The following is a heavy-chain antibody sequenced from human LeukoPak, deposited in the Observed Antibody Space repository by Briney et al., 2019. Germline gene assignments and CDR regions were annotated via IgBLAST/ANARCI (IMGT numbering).Heavy chain of an antibody. D-gene: IGHD2-15*01. CDR1: GGSISSYY. V-gene: IGHV4-59*01. Sequence: SETLSLTCTVSGGSISSYYWSWIRQPPGKGLEWIGYIYYSGSTNYNPSLKSRVTISVDTSKNQFSLKLSSVTAADTAVYYCARGRRYCSGGSCYSPLFDYWGQGTLVTASS. CDR3: ARGRRYCSGGSCYSPLFDY. J-gene: IGHJ4*02. CDR2: IYYSGST.